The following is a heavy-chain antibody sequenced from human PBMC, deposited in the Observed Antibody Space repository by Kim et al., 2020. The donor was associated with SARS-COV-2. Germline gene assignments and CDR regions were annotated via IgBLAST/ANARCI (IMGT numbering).Heavy chain of an antibody. Sequence: SETLSLTCTVSGGSISSGGYYWSWIRQHPGKGLEWIGYIYYSGSTYYNPSLKSRVTISVDTSKNQFSPKLSSVTAADTAVYYCARGDTIFGVVINAFDIWGQGTMVTVSS. D-gene: IGHD3-3*01. CDR3: ARGDTIFGVVINAFDI. CDR1: GGSISSGGYY. J-gene: IGHJ3*02. CDR2: IYYSGST. V-gene: IGHV4-31*03.